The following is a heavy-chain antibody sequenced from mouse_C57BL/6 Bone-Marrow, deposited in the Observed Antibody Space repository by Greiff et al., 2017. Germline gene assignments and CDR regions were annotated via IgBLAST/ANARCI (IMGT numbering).Heavy chain of an antibody. D-gene: IGHD1-1*01. Sequence: EVKVVESEGGLVQPGSSMKLSCTASGFTFSDYYMAWVRQVPEKGLEWVANINYDGSSTYYLDSLKSRFIISRDNAKNILYLQMSSLKSEDTATYYCARVLYYGTPYAMDYWGQGTSVTVSS. CDR1: GFTFSDYY. V-gene: IGHV5-16*01. CDR3: ARVLYYGTPYAMDY. CDR2: INYDGSST. J-gene: IGHJ4*01.